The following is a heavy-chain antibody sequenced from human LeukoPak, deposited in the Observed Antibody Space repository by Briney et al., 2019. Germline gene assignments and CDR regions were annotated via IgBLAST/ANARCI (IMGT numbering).Heavy chain of an antibody. Sequence: ASVKISCKASGYTFTGYFIHWVRQAPGQGLEWMGWINPNSGGTNYAQKFQGRVTMTRDTSIITAYMELSRLSSDDTAVYYCARDERYDSSGYPFDYWGQGTLVTVSS. V-gene: IGHV1-2*02. CDR3: ARDERYDSSGYPFDY. CDR2: INPNSGGT. CDR1: GYTFTGYF. D-gene: IGHD3-22*01. J-gene: IGHJ4*02.